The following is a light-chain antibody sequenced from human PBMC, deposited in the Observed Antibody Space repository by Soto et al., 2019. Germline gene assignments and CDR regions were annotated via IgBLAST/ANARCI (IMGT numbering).Light chain of an antibody. J-gene: IGKJ5*01. V-gene: IGKV1-16*02. CDR3: QQYSTYPIT. CDR1: QGFSNY. CDR2: DAS. Sequence: DIQMTQSPSSLSASVGDRVAITCRASQGFSNYLAWSQQKPGKAPKSLIYDASSLRSGVPSKFSGSGFGTEFTLTISSLQPEDFATYYCQQYSTYPITFGQGTRLEIK.